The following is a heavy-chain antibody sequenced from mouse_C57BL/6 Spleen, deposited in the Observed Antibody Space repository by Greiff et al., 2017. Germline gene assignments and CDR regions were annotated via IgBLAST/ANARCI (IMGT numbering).Heavy chain of an antibody. Sequence: EVQLVESGGDLVKPGGSLKLSCAASGFTFSSYGMSWVRQTPDKRLEWVATISSGGSYTYYPDSVKGRFTISRDNAKNTLYLQMSSLKSEDTAMYYCARHEGQFITTIVAPFDYWGQGTTLTVSS. CDR1: GFTFSSYG. V-gene: IGHV5-6*01. J-gene: IGHJ2*01. CDR2: ISSGGSYT. CDR3: ARHEGQFITTIVAPFDY. D-gene: IGHD1-1*01.